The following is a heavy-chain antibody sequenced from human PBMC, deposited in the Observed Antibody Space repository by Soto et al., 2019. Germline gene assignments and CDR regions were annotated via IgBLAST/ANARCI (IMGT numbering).Heavy chain of an antibody. J-gene: IGHJ4*02. CDR3: ARDSVYYGDYELNYFDY. D-gene: IGHD4-17*01. CDR2: MSSSSSYT. V-gene: IGHV3-11*05. Sequence: QVQLVESGGGLDKPGGSLRLSCAASGFTFSDYYMSWIRQAPGKGLEWVSYMSSSSSYTNYADSVKGRFTISRDNAKNSLYLQMNSLRAEDTAVYYCARDSVYYGDYELNYFDYWGQGTLVTVSS. CDR1: GFTFSDYY.